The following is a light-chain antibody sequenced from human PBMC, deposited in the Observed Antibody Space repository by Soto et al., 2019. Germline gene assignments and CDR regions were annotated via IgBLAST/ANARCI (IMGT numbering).Light chain of an antibody. V-gene: IGKV3-15*01. Sequence: EIVMTQSPATMSVSPGERATLSCRASQSVGSKLAWYWQKPGQSPRLLIYGASTRATGVPARFSGGGSGTEFTLTISSLQSEDFAIYYCQQYNNWPRTFGLGTKVDI. J-gene: IGKJ1*01. CDR1: QSVGSK. CDR2: GAS. CDR3: QQYNNWPRT.